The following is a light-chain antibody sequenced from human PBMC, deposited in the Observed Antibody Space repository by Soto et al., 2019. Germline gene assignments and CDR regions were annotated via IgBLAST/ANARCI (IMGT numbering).Light chain of an antibody. CDR2: GAS. Sequence: EIVLTQSPGTLSLSPGDRATLSCRASQSVSSNFLAWYQQKPGQAPRLLIYGASIRATGIPDRFSGSGSGTDFTLTIRRLEPEDFAMYFCHQYGSSPRTFGQGTKVXIK. CDR3: HQYGSSPRT. J-gene: IGKJ1*01. CDR1: QSVSSNF. V-gene: IGKV3-20*01.